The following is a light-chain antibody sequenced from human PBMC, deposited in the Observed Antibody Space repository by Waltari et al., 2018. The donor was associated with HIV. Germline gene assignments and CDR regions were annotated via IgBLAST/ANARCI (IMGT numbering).Light chain of an antibody. CDR1: NSDIGAYNF. CDR3: SSYTSFKTVV. V-gene: IGLV2-14*01. CDR2: GVT. Sequence: QSALTQPASVSGSPGQSITISCTGTNSDIGAYNFVSWYQQPPVQAPRLILFGVTRRPSGIFSRFSGLKSGNTASLTIFGLQDEDEADYYCSSYTSFKTVVFGGGTKLTVL. J-gene: IGLJ3*02.